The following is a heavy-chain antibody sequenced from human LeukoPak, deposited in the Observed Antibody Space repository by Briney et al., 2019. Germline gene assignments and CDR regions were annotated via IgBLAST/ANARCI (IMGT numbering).Heavy chain of an antibody. V-gene: IGHV4-31*03. CDR2: IYYSGST. CDR1: GGSISSGGYY. CDR3: ARVGTRMKCSSTSCVDY. Sequence: PSQTLSLTCTVSGGSISSGGYYWSWIRQHPGTGLEWIGYIYYSGSTYYNPSLKSRVTISVDTSKNQFSLKLSSVTAADTAVYYCARVGTRMKCSSTSCVDYWGQGTLVTVSS. J-gene: IGHJ4*02. D-gene: IGHD2-2*01.